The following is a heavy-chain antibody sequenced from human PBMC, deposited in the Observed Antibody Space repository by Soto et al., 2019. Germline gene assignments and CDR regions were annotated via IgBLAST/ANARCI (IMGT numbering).Heavy chain of an antibody. CDR2: INPNSGGT. CDR1: GYTFTGYY. CDR3: ARVVGRGTSTGMDV. D-gene: IGHD3-16*01. J-gene: IGHJ6*02. Sequence: ASVKVSCKASGYTFTGYYMHWVRQAPGQGLEWMGWINPNSGGTNYAQKFQGWVTMTRDTSISTAYMELSRLRSDDTAVYYCARVVGRGTSTGMDVWGQGTTVTVSS. V-gene: IGHV1-2*04.